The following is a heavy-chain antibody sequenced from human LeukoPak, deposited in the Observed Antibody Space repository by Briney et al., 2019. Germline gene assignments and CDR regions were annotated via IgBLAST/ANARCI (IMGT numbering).Heavy chain of an antibody. CDR2: ISGGGGTT. CDR1: GFTFSSYA. D-gene: IGHD5-12*01. J-gene: IGHJ4*02. V-gene: IGHV3-23*01. CDR3: AKDREGLSSGYDLEYFDY. Sequence: GGSLRLSCAASGFTFSSYAMNWVRQAPGKGLEWVSAISGGGGTTYYADSVKGRFTISRDNSKNTLFLQMNSLRAEDTAVYYWAKDREGLSSGYDLEYFDYWGQGTLVTVSS.